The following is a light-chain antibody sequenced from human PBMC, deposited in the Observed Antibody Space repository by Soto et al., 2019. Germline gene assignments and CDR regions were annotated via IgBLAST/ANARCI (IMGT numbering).Light chain of an antibody. CDR3: QQFGSSPGFT. Sequence: EIVLTQSPGTLSLSPGERATLSCRASQSINNRYLAWYQQKPGQAPRLLIYAASSRATGIPDRFSGSGSGTDFPLTISRLEPEDFAGYYCQQFGSSPGFTFGPGTKVDIK. J-gene: IGKJ3*01. CDR1: QSINNRY. CDR2: AAS. V-gene: IGKV3-20*01.